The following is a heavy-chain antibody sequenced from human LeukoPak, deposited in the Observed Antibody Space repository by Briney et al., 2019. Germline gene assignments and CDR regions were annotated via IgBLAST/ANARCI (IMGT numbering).Heavy chain of an antibody. V-gene: IGHV3-23*01. D-gene: IGHD2-21*02. CDR2: ISGSGGST. Sequence: GGSLRLSCAASGFTFSSYAMSWVRQAPGKGLEWVSAISGSGGSTYYADSVKGRFTISRDNSKNTLYLQMNSLRAADTAVYFCARVTRWAGLDFWGQGTLVTVSS. J-gene: IGHJ4*02. CDR3: ARVTRWAGLDF. CDR1: GFTFSSYA.